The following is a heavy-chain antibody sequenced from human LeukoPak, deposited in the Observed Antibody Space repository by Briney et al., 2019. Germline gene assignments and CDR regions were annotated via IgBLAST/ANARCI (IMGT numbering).Heavy chain of an antibody. Sequence: SETLSLTCTVSGGSISSYYWSWIRQPPGKGLEWIGYIYYSGSTNYNPSLKSRVTISVDTSKNQFSLKLSSVTAADTAVYYCARDDLYCSAGSCFAQWGQGTLVTVSS. CDR3: ARDDLYCSAGSCFAQ. D-gene: IGHD2-15*01. CDR1: GGSISSYY. V-gene: IGHV4-59*12. J-gene: IGHJ5*02. CDR2: IYYSGST.